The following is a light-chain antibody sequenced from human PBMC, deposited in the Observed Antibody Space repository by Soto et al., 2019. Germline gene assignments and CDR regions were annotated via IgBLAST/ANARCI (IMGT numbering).Light chain of an antibody. CDR2: DVA. V-gene: IGKV3D-20*01. Sequence: EIEMTQSPATLSLSPGETATLSCGASQSVGSSYLAWYQQKPGLAPRLVIYDVAIRATGIPDRFSGSGSGTDFTLTINNLEPEDFAVYYCQQSDKSPPITFGQGTRLEIK. CDR1: QSVGSSY. J-gene: IGKJ5*01. CDR3: QQSDKSPPIT.